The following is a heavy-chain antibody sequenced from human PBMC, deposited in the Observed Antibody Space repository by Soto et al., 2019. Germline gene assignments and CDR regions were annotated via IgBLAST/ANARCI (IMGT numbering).Heavy chain of an antibody. D-gene: IGHD2-15*01. Sequence: QVQLVESGGGLVKPGGSLRLSCAASGFTFSDYYMSWIRQAPAKGLEWVSYISSSGSTIYYADSVKGRFTISRDNAKNSLYLQMNSLRAEDTAVYYCARPFIAPKYCSGGSCYSPFDYWGQGTLVTVSS. CDR1: GFTFSDYY. CDR2: ISSSGSTI. J-gene: IGHJ4*02. V-gene: IGHV3-11*01. CDR3: ARPFIAPKYCSGGSCYSPFDY.